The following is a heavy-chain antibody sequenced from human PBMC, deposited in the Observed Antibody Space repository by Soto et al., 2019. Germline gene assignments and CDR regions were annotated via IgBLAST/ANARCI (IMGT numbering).Heavy chain of an antibody. D-gene: IGHD5-12*01. CDR1: GFTFSSYG. CDR2: ISYDGSNK. Sequence: ESGGGVVQPGRSLRLSCAASGFTFSSYGMHWVRQAPGKGLEWVAVISYDGSNKYYADSVKGRFTISRDNSKNTLYLQMNSLRAEDTAVYYCARKTARGYSGYDLGYWGQGTLVTVSS. CDR3: ARKTARGYSGYDLGY. V-gene: IGHV3-30*03. J-gene: IGHJ4*02.